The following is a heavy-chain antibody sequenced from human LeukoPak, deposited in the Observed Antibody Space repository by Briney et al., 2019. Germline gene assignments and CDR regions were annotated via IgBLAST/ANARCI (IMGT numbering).Heavy chain of an antibody. V-gene: IGHV3-30*01. CDR1: GFTFSSYA. Sequence: PGGSLTLSCAASGFTFSSYAMHWVRQAPGKGLEWVAVISYDGSNKYYADSVKGRFTISRDNSKNTLYLQMNSLRAEDTAVYYCARERDNDYETDAFDIWGQGTMVTVSS. J-gene: IGHJ3*02. CDR2: ISYDGSNK. D-gene: IGHD3-22*01. CDR3: ARERDNDYETDAFDI.